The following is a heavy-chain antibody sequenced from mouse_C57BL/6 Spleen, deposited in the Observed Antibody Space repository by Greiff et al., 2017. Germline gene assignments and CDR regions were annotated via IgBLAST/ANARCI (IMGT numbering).Heavy chain of an antibody. D-gene: IGHD1-1*01. V-gene: IGHV1-4*01. CDR1: GYTFTSYT. Sequence: QVQLQQSGAELARPGASVTMSCTASGYTFTSYTMPWVKPRPGPGLEWIWYINPCSGYTKYNQTFKDKATLTADNSSSTAYLHFSSLTSEDAADYYSERGDGSSYPAMDYWGQGTSVTVSS. J-gene: IGHJ4*01. CDR2: INPCSGYT. CDR3: ERGDGSSYPAMDY.